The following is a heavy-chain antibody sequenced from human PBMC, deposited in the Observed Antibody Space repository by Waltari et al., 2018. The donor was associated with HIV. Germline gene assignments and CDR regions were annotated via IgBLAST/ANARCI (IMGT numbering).Heavy chain of an antibody. CDR1: GFTFSSYE. CDR3: ARFDGGSYYGMDV. J-gene: IGHJ6*02. Sequence: EVQLVESGGGLVQPGGSLRRSCAASGFTFSSYEMNWVRQAPGKGLEWVSYISSSGSTIYYADSVKGRFTISRDNAKNSLYLQMNSLRAEDTAVYYCARFDGGSYYGMDVWGQGTTVTVSS. V-gene: IGHV3-48*03. CDR2: ISSSGSTI. D-gene: IGHD2-15*01.